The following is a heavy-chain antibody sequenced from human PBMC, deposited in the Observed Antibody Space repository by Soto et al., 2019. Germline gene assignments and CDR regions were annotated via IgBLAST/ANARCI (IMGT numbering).Heavy chain of an antibody. J-gene: IGHJ4*02. Sequence: QVQLVESGGGVVQPGRSLRLSCAASGFTFSSYGMHWIRQAPGKGLEWVAVISYDGSNKYYADSVKGRFSISRDNSKNTLYLQMDCVRDEDTAVYYCAKYYGSGTYYNNYFDYWGQGTLVTVSP. CDR2: ISYDGSNK. CDR3: AKYYGSGTYYNNYFDY. CDR1: GFTFSSYG. V-gene: IGHV3-30*18. D-gene: IGHD3-10*01.